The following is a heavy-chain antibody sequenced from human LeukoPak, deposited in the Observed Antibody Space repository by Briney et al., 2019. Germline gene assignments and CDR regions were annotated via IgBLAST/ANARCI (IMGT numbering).Heavy chain of an antibody. V-gene: IGHV3-9*01. Sequence: GGSLRLSCAASGFTFDDYAMHWVRQAPGKGLEWVSGITWNRDNIGYGDSVKGRFTISRDNVKNSLYLQMNSLRAEDTALYHCARMDSSSSGEDYWGQGTLVTVSS. CDR3: ARMDSSSSGEDY. CDR2: ITWNRDNI. CDR1: GFTFDDYA. D-gene: IGHD6-6*01. J-gene: IGHJ4*02.